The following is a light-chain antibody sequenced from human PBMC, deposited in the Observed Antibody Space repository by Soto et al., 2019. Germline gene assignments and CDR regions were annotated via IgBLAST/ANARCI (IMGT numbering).Light chain of an antibody. CDR3: QQYNSSPLT. CDR2: EGS. CDR1: QSISSW. Sequence: DIQMTQSPSTLSASIGDTVTITCRANQSISSWLAWYQQKPGKAPKLLISEGSSLESGVPSRFNGSGSGTEFTLTISSLQPDDLATYYCQQYNSSPLTFGGGTKVEIK. V-gene: IGKV1-5*01. J-gene: IGKJ4*01.